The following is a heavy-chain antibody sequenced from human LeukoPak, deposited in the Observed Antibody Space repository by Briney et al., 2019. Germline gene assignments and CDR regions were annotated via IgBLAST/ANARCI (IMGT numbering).Heavy chain of an antibody. CDR1: GFTFSSYA. CDR3: ARDREDYDSSGYYDY. Sequence: GSLRLSCAASGFTFSSYAMSWVRQAPGKGLEWVSAISGSGGSTYYADSVKGRFTISRDNSKNTLYLQMNSLRAEDTAVYYCARDREDYDSSGYYDYWGQGTLVTVSS. CDR2: ISGSGGST. V-gene: IGHV3-23*01. J-gene: IGHJ4*02. D-gene: IGHD3-22*01.